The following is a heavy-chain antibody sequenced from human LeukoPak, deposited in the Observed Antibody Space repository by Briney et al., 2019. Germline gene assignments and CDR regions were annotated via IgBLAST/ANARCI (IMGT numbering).Heavy chain of an antibody. V-gene: IGHV3-23*01. CDR1: GFTFTSYS. Sequence: GGSLRLSCAASGFTFTSYSMSWVRQAPGKGLEWVSAISSSGVTTYYADSVKGRFTISRDNSKNTLYLQMNSLRAEDTAVYYCAKDMDSSGYYDAFDIWGQGTLVTVSS. CDR2: ISSSGVTT. CDR3: AKDMDSSGYYDAFDI. J-gene: IGHJ3*02. D-gene: IGHD3-22*01.